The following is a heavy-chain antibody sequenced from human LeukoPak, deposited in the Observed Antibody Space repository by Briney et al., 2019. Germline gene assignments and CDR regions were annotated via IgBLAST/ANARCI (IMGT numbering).Heavy chain of an antibody. CDR3: AKGAEEAGSYYGDAFDI. J-gene: IGHJ3*02. CDR2: ISGSGGST. Sequence: PGGSLRLSCAASGFTFSSYAMSWVRQAPGKGLEWVSAISGSGGSTYYADSVKGRFTISRDNSKNTLYLQMNSLRAEGTAVYYCAKGAEEAGSYYGDAFDIWGQGTMVTVSS. V-gene: IGHV3-23*01. D-gene: IGHD3-10*01. CDR1: GFTFSSYA.